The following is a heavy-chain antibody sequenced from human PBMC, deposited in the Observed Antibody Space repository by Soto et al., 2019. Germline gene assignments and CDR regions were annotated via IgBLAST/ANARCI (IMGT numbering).Heavy chain of an antibody. J-gene: IGHJ4*02. CDR3: AADLDYYDSSGYYYRYDY. V-gene: IGHV1-58*01. CDR2: IVVGSGNT. D-gene: IGHD3-22*01. Sequence: ASVKVSCKASGFTFTSSTVQWVRQARGQRLEWIGWIVVGSGNTNYAQKFQERVTITRDMSTSTAYMELSGLRSEDTAVYYCAADLDYYDSSGYYYRYDYWGQGTLVTSPQ. CDR1: GFTFTSST.